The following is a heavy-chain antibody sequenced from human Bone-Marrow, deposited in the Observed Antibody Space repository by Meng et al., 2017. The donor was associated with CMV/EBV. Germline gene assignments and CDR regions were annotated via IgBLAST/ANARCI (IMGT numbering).Heavy chain of an antibody. V-gene: IGHV3-30*02. CDR1: GFTFSSYG. CDR2: IRYDGSNK. Sequence: GGSLRLSCAASGFTFSSYGMHWVRQAPGKGLEWVAFIRYDGSNKYYADSVKGRFTISRDNSKNTLYLQMNSLRAEDTAVYYCAKDPRVYYYDSSGSKTWGQGTMVTVSS. J-gene: IGHJ3*01. D-gene: IGHD3-22*01. CDR3: AKDPRVYYYDSSGSKT.